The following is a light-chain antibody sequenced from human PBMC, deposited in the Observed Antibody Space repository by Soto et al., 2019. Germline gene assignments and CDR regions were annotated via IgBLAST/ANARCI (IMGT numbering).Light chain of an antibody. V-gene: IGKV3-11*01. CDR3: QQRSNWPLS. CDR1: QSVSSL. J-gene: IGKJ4*01. Sequence: VLTQSPATLSLSPGERATLSCRASQSVSSLLAWYQQKSGQPPRLLISDASNRATGVPARFSGSGSGTDFTLIISSLEPEDFAVYYCQQRSNWPLSFGGGTKVEI. CDR2: DAS.